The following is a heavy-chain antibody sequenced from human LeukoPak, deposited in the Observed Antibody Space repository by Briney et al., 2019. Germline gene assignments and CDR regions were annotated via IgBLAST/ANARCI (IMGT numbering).Heavy chain of an antibody. CDR1: GYTLTELS. CDR3: ASSSSGWFQRTMDY. V-gene: IGHV1-24*01. CDR2: FDPEDGET. D-gene: IGHD6-19*01. Sequence: ASVKVSCKVSGYTLTELSMHWVRQAPGKGLEWMGGFDPEDGETIYAQKFQGRVTMTEDTSTDTAYMELSSLRSEDTAVYYCASSSSGWFQRTMDYWGQGTLVTVSS. J-gene: IGHJ4*02.